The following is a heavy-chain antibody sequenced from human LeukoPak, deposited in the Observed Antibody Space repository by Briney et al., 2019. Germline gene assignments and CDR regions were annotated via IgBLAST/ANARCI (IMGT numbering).Heavy chain of an antibody. V-gene: IGHV4-59*01. CDR1: GFTFSSYA. CDR3: ARVGSSSSKTEGPEDFDY. CDR2: IYYSGST. Sequence: GSLRLSCAASGFTFSSYAMHWVRQAPGKGLEWIGYIYYSGSTNYNPSLKSRVTISVDTSKNQFSLKLSSVTAADTAVYYCARVGSSSSKTEGPEDFDYWGQGTLVTVSS. D-gene: IGHD6-6*01. J-gene: IGHJ4*02.